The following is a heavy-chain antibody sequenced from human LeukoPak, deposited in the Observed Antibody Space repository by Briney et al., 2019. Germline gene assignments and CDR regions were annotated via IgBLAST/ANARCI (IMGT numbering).Heavy chain of an antibody. CDR3: AKEFCTGDCQSDYFDF. J-gene: IGHJ4*02. Sequence: GGSLRLSCTASGFTFSDYAIHWVRQAPGKGLQWVAVISSGGTLKSYADSVKGRFTISRDNSKNTLCLQMNSLRAEDTAVFYCAKEFCTGDCQSDYFDFWGQGTLVTVSS. CDR2: ISSGGTLK. CDR1: GFTFSDYA. D-gene: IGHD2-8*02. V-gene: IGHV3-30*18.